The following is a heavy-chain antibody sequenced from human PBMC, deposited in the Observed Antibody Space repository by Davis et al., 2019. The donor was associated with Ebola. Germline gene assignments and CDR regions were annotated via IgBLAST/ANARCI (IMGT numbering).Heavy chain of an antibody. D-gene: IGHD1-26*01. V-gene: IGHV6-1*01. CDR1: GDNVSVYTYG. J-gene: IGHJ6*02. CDR3: VRGWGRTGLGV. CDR2: TYYSSKWYH. Sequence: HSQTLSLTCDISGDNVSVYTYGWNWIRQSPSRGLEWLGRTYYSSKWYHDYAVSLKSRITINPDTSKNQFSLQLNSVTPEDTAVYYCVRGWGRTGLGVWGQGTTVTVSS.